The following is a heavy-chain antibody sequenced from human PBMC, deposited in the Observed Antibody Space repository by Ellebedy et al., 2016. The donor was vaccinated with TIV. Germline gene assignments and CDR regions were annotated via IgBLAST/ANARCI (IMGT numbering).Heavy chain of an antibody. D-gene: IGHD1-1*01. CDR3: ARATSFDS. J-gene: IGHJ4*02. CDR2: IYDSGRT. Sequence: MPSETLSLTCSVSGGSIRSYYWSWIRQSPGKGLEWIGYIYDSGRTNYNPSLKSRVTISVDTSKNQFSLKLSSVTAADTAVYYCARATSFDSWGQGTLVTVSS. V-gene: IGHV4-59*01. CDR1: GGSIRSYY.